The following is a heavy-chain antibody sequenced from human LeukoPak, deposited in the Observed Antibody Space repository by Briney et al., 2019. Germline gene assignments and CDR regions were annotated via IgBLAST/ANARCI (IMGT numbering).Heavy chain of an antibody. CDR3: ARPGSPDYYDSRGFPLSAAFDI. D-gene: IGHD3-22*01. Sequence: GESLKISCKGSGYSFTSYWIGWVRQMPGKGLEWMGIIYPGDSDTRYSPSFQGQVTISADKSISTAYLQWSSLKASDTAMYYCARPGSPDYYDSRGFPLSAAFDIWGQGTMVTVSS. CDR1: GYSFTSYW. V-gene: IGHV5-51*01. J-gene: IGHJ3*02. CDR2: IYPGDSDT.